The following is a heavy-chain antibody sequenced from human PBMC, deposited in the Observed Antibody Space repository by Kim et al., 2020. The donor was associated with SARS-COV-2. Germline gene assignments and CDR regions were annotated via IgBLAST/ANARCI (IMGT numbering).Heavy chain of an antibody. V-gene: IGHV1-69*13. CDR3: ARGYCSGGSCYRRYYMDV. D-gene: IGHD2-15*01. CDR2: IIPIFGTA. CDR1: GGTFSSYA. J-gene: IGHJ6*03. Sequence: SVKVSCKASGGTFSSYAISWVRQAPGQGLEWMGGIIPIFGTANYAQKFQGRVTITADESTSTAYMELSSLRSEDTAVYYCARGYCSGGSCYRRYYMDVWGKGTKVTVS.